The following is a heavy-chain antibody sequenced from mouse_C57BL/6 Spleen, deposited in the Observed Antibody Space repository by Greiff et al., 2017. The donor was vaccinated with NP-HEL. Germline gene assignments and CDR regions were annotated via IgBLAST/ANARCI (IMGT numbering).Heavy chain of an antibody. V-gene: IGHV1-15*01. J-gene: IGHJ2*01. CDR2: IDPETGGT. Sequence: VQLQQSGAELVRPGASVTLSCKASGYTFTDYEMHWVKQTPVHGLEWIGAIDPETGGTAYNQKFKGKAILTADKSSSTAYMELRSLTSEDSAVYYCTRRSLRRGYFDYWGRGTTLTVSS. CDR3: TRRSLRRGYFDY. CDR1: GYTFTDYE. D-gene: IGHD2-12*01.